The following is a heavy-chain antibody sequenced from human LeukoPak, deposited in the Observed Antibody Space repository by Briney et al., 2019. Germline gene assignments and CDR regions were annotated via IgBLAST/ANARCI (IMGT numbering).Heavy chain of an antibody. CDR1: GFTFSSYA. Sequence: GGSLRLSCAASGFTFSSYAMSWVRQAPGKGLEWVSAISGSGDSTYYADSVKGRFTISRDTSKNTLYLQMNSLRVEDTAVYYCARDSSMLRGPLVIYYFDFWGQGTLVTVSS. J-gene: IGHJ4*02. V-gene: IGHV3-23*01. D-gene: IGHD3-10*01. CDR2: ISGSGDST. CDR3: ARDSSMLRGPLVIYYFDF.